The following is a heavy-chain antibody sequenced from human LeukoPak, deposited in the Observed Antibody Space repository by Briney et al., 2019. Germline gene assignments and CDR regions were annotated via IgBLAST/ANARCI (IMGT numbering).Heavy chain of an antibody. V-gene: IGHV1-2*02. D-gene: IGHD3-9*01. Sequence: ASVMVSCMASGYMFTGYSMHWVRQAPGHDFEWMGRINPNKGGTSYAPKCQGRVSVTSGTSFSTVYLELRRLTSADTAVYYCARGPNLSFDWLPYFDSWGQGTLVTVSS. CDR3: ARGPNLSFDWLPYFDS. J-gene: IGHJ4*02. CDR1: GYMFTGYS. CDR2: INPNKGGT.